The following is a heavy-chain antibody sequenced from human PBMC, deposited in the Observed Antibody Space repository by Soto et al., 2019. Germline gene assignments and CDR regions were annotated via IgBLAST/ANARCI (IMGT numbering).Heavy chain of an antibody. Sequence: PSETLSLTCTVSGGSMNSYYWTWIRQPPGQGLEWIAYIHNSGYTDYNPSLKSRVTISVDRSKNQFSLKLNSVTTADTAVYYCVRFYSEKGYTWFDPWGQGTLVTVSS. V-gene: IGHV4-59*01. CDR2: IHNSGYT. D-gene: IGHD3-22*01. CDR3: VRFYSEKGYTWFDP. J-gene: IGHJ5*02. CDR1: GGSMNSYY.